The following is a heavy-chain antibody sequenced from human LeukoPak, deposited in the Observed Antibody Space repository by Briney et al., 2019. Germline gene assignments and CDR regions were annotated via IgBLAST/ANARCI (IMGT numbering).Heavy chain of an antibody. D-gene: IGHD7-27*01. V-gene: IGHV3-30-3*01. CDR1: GFTFSSYS. J-gene: IGHJ4*02. Sequence: GRSLRLSCAASGFTFSSYSMHWVRQAPGKGLGWVAVLSSDGSNKYYADSVKGRFTISRDNSKNTLSLQMNSLRAEDTAVYYCASSPLGMGRDYWGQGTLVTVSS. CDR3: ASSPLGMGRDY. CDR2: LSSDGSNK.